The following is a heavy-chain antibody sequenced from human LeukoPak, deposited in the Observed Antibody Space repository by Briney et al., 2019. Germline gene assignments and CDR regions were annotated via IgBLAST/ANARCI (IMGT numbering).Heavy chain of an antibody. V-gene: IGHV3-21*01. J-gene: IGHJ3*02. D-gene: IGHD5-18*01. CDR2: ISSSSSYI. CDR3: ARDYRGYSYGRDAFDI. CDR1: GFTFSSYS. Sequence: GGSLRLSCAASGFTFSSYSMNWVRQAPGKGLEWVSSISSSSSYIYYADSVKGRFTISRDNAKNSLYLQMNSLRAEDTAVYYCARDYRGYSYGRDAFDIWGQETMVTVSS.